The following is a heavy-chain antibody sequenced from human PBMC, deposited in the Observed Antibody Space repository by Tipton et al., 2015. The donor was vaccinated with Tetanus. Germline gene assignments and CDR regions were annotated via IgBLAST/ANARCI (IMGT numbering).Heavy chain of an antibody. V-gene: IGHV5-51*01. J-gene: IGHJ4*02. CDR3: ARAHCTDGVCNFDF. Sequence: VQLVQSGGEVKKPGESLKISCKGSGYIFNNYWIGWVRQKPGKGLEWMGIIYPGDSDTRYSPSFQGQVTISVDKSINTAYLQWSSLKASDPSMFYCARAHCTDGVCNFDFWGQGAPVSVAS. CDR2: IYPGDSDT. D-gene: IGHD2-8*01. CDR1: GYIFNNYW.